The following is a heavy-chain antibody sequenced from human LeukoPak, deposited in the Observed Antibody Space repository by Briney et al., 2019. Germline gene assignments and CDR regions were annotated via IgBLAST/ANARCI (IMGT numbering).Heavy chain of an antibody. J-gene: IGHJ4*02. CDR3: AKTALAVAGIVPVESELDY. CDR2: TYYRSKWYN. Sequence: SQTLSLTCAISGDSVSSNSAAWNWIRQSPSRGLEWLGRTYYRSKWYNDYAVSVKSRITINPDTSKNQFSLQLNSVTPEDTAVYYCAKTALAVAGIVPVESELDYWGQGTLVTVSS. V-gene: IGHV6-1*01. CDR1: GDSVSSNSAA. D-gene: IGHD6-19*01.